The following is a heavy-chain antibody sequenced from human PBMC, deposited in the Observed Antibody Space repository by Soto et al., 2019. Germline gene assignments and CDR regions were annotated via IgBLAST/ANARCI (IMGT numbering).Heavy chain of an antibody. V-gene: IGHV3-30-3*01. D-gene: IGHD6-19*01. CDR2: ISYDGSNK. CDR3: ASDRGQCLVRYIYY. J-gene: IGHJ4*02. Sequence: GGSLRLSCAASGFTFSSYAMHWVRQAPGKGLEWVAVISYDGSNKYYADSVKGRFTISRDNSKNTLYLQMNSLRAEDTAVYYCASDRGQCLVRYIYYWGQGT. CDR1: GFTFSSYA.